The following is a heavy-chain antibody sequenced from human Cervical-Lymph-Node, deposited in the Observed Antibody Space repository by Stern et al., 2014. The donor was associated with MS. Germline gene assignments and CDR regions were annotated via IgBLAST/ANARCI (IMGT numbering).Heavy chain of an antibody. CDR3: AREITSVVTGGDGYFDY. J-gene: IGHJ4*02. CDR1: GFTFSSYS. D-gene: IGHD4-23*01. CDR2: ISSSSSTI. Sequence: EDQLVESGGGLVQPGGSLRLSCAASGFTFSSYSMNWVRQAPGKGLEWVSYISSSSSTIYYADSVKGRFTISRDNAKNSLYLQMNSLRDEDTAVYYCAREITSVVTGGDGYFDYWGQGTLVTVSS. V-gene: IGHV3-48*02.